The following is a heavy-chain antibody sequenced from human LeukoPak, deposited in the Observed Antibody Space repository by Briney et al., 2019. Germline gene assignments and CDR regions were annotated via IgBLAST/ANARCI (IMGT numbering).Heavy chain of an antibody. CDR1: GFTFSSYA. CDR3: ANSSLA. J-gene: IGHJ4*02. V-gene: IGHV3-23*01. Sequence: PGGSLRLSCAASGFTFSSYALTWVRQAPGEGLEWVSSISDSGDRTHYADSVKGRFTISRVNSKNTLFLQMSNLRTEDTAVYYCANSSLAWGQGTLVTVSS. D-gene: IGHD6-6*01. CDR2: ISDSGDRT.